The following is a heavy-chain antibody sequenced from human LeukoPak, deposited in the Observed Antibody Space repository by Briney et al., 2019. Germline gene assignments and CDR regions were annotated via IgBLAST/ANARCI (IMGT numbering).Heavy chain of an antibody. J-gene: IGHJ4*02. CDR1: GFTFSSYA. D-gene: IGHD2-2*02. Sequence: GGSLRLSCAASGFTFSSYAMHWVRQAPGKGLEWVANIKQDGSERYYVDSVKGRFTISRDNAKNSLYLQMNSLRAEDTAVYYCATDGGYCSRTSCYRGDYFDFWGQGILVTVSS. CDR3: ATDGGYCSRTSCYRGDYFDF. V-gene: IGHV3-7*01. CDR2: IKQDGSER.